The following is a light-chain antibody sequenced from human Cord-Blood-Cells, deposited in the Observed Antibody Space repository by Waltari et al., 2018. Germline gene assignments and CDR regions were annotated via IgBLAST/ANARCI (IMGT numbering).Light chain of an antibody. J-gene: IGLJ1*01. CDR2: DVR. CDR3: SSYTSSSTFYV. Sequence: QSALTQPASVSGSPGQSITISCTGTSSDVGGYNYVSCYQQHPGKAPKLMIYDVRNRPSGVSNRFSGSRSGNTSSLTISGLQAEDEADHYCSSYTSSSTFYVFGTGTKVTVL. V-gene: IGLV2-14*01. CDR1: SSDVGGYNY.